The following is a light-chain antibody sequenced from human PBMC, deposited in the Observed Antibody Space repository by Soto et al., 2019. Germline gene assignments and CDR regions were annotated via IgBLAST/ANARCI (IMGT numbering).Light chain of an antibody. V-gene: IGKV3-11*01. CDR2: GAS. Sequence: EVVLTQSPATLSLSPGDRAALSCKASQSVHTFIAWYQQKPGQAPRLLIYGASNRAAGIPARFSGSGSGTDFTLTISSLEPEDFAVYYCQQRSNWPPITFGQGTRLDVK. J-gene: IGKJ5*01. CDR1: QSVHTF. CDR3: QQRSNWPPIT.